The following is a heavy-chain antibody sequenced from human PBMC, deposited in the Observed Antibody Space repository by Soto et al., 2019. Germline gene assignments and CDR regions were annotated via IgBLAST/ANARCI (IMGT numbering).Heavy chain of an antibody. CDR1: GYTFSDYY. CDR2: INPNSGGT. CDR3: AREPATAKPEGVGF. Sequence: ASVKVSCKASGYTFSDYYIHWVRQAPGQGLEWMGWINPNSGGTKYAPKFQGGVTMTRDTSITTAYMGLSRLRSGDTAVYYCAREPATAKPEGVGFWGQGTLVTVSS. D-gene: IGHD1-1*01. V-gene: IGHV1-2*02. J-gene: IGHJ4*02.